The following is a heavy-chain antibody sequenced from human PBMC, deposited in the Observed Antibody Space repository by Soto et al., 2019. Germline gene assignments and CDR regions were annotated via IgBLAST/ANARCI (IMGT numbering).Heavy chain of an antibody. CDR1: GYTFTNYA. V-gene: IGHV1-3*01. D-gene: IGHD3-10*01. Sequence: ASVKVSCQASGYTFTNYAIHWVRQAPGQRLEWMGWINAGNGNTKYSQKFQGRVTFTRDTSASTVYMELSSLSSEDTAVFYCARDPRYYYGSGNYYTYYYGMDVWGQGTTVTVSS. CDR2: INAGNGNT. J-gene: IGHJ6*02. CDR3: ARDPRYYYGSGNYYTYYYGMDV.